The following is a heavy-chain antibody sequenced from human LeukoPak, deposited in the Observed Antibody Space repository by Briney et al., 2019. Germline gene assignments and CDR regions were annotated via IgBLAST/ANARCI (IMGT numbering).Heavy chain of an antibody. V-gene: IGHV3-23*01. CDR3: AKAFKFGVIIPPTYYYCYMDV. D-gene: IGHD3-3*01. CDR2: ISGSGGST. Sequence: GGSLRLSCAASGFTFSSYVMSWVRQAPGKGLEWVSAISGSGGSTYYADSVKGRFTISRDNSKNTLYLQTNSLRAEDTAVYYCAKAFKFGVIIPPTYYYCYMDVWGKGTTVTVSS. CDR1: GFTFSSYV. J-gene: IGHJ6*03.